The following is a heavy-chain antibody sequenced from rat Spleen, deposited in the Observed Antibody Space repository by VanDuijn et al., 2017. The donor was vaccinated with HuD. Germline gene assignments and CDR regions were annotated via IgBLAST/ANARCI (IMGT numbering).Heavy chain of an antibody. V-gene: IGHV2-30*01. J-gene: IGHJ2*01. D-gene: IGHD1-9*01. CDR3: ARFAYYGYTRGFDY. Sequence: QVQLKESGPGLVQPSQTLSLTCTVSGFSLTSYNVHWVRQPTGKGLEWMGVIWTGGNTDYNSALKSRLSISRDTSKSQVFLKMNSLQTEDTATYYCARFAYYGYTRGFDYWGQGVMVTVSS. CDR1: GFSLTSYN. CDR2: IWTGGNT.